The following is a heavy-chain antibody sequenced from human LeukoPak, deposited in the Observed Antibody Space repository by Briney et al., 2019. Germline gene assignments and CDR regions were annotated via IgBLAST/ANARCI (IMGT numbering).Heavy chain of an antibody. CDR3: AREHCSSTSCFMDV. D-gene: IGHD2-2*01. CDR2: INPNSGGT. CDR1: GYTFTGYY. V-gene: IGHV1-2*02. J-gene: IGHJ6*02. Sequence: ASVKVSCKASGYTFTGYYMHWVRQAPGQGLEWMGWINPNSGGTNYAQRFQGRVTMTRDTSIGTAYMELSRLRSDDTAVYYCAREHCSSTSCFMDVWGQGTTVTVSS.